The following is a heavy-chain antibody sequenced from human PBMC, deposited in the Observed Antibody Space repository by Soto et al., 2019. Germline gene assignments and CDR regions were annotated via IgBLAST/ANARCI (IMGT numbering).Heavy chain of an antibody. V-gene: IGHV3-23*01. CDR2: ISGSGGST. CDR3: AKDRSVDTRDWFDP. Sequence: GGSVRLSCAASGFTFATYAMNWVRQAPGKGLEWVSGISGSGGSTYYTDSVKGRFTISRDNSKNTLYLQMNSLRADDTAVYYCAKDRSVDTRDWFDPWGQGTLVTVSS. D-gene: IGHD5-18*01. J-gene: IGHJ5*02. CDR1: GFTFATYA.